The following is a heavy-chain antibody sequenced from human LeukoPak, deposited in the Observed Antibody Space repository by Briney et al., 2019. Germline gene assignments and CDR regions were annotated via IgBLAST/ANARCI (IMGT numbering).Heavy chain of an antibody. V-gene: IGHV4-59*12. CDR2: IYYSGST. CDR3: ARDSSGYYYGAFDI. CDR1: GGSISSYY. Sequence: PSETLSLTCTVSGGSISSYYWSWIRQPPGKGLEWIGYIYYSGSTNYNPSLKSRVTISVDRSKNQFSLKLSSVTAADTAVYYCARDSSGYYYGAFDIWGQGTMVTVSS. D-gene: IGHD3-22*01. J-gene: IGHJ3*02.